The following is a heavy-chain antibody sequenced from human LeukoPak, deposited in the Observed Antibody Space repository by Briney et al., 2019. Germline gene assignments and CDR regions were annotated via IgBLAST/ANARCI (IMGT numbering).Heavy chain of an antibody. CDR1: GGYISSYY. J-gene: IGHJ6*02. CDR3: ASSKLYYYYGMDV. Sequence: SETLSLTCTVSGGYISSYYWSWIRQPPGKGLEWIGYIYYSGSTNYNPSLKSRVTISVDTSKNQFSLKLSSVTAADTAVYYCASSKLYYYYGMDVWGQGTTVTVSS. D-gene: IGHD2/OR15-2a*01. V-gene: IGHV4-59*01. CDR2: IYYSGST.